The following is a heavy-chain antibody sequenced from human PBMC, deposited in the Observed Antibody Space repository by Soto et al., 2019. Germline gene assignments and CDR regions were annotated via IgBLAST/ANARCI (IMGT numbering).Heavy chain of an antibody. V-gene: IGHV4-39*01. CDR3: ARLGSWYPFDY. Sequence: QLQLQESGPGLVKPSETLSLTCTVSGGSISSSSYYWGWIRQPPGKGLEWIGSIYYSGSTYYNPSLKSRVTISVDTSNNQFSLKLSSVTAADTAVYYCARLGSWYPFDYWGQGTLVTVSS. CDR2: IYYSGST. D-gene: IGHD2-15*01. CDR1: GGSISSSSYY. J-gene: IGHJ4*02.